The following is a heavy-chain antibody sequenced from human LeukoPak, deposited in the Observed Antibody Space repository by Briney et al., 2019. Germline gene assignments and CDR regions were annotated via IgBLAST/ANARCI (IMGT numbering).Heavy chain of an antibody. D-gene: IGHD6-6*01. CDR3: ARGMIAARPRGNFDY. CDR2: IYYSGST. Sequence: SETLSLTCTVSGGSISSYYRSWIRQPPGKGLEWIGYIYYSGSTNYNPSLKSRVTMSVGTSKNQFSLKLSSVTAADTAVYYCARGMIAARPRGNFDYWGQGTLVTVSS. J-gene: IGHJ4*02. CDR1: GGSISSYY. V-gene: IGHV4-59*01.